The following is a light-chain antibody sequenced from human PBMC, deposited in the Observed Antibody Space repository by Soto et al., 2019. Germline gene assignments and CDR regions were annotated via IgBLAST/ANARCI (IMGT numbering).Light chain of an antibody. J-gene: IGKJ4*01. CDR3: QLYNHWPLT. Sequence: EIVMTQSPATLFVSPGERATLSCRASQSISDDLAWYRQKPGQAPRLLIYGASSRATGIPARFSGSGSGTEFTLAISSLQSADLAVYYCQLYNHWPLTFGGGTKIETK. V-gene: IGKV3-15*01. CDR1: QSISDD. CDR2: GAS.